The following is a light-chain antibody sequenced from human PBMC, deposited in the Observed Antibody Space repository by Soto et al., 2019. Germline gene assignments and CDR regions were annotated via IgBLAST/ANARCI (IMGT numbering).Light chain of an antibody. CDR3: QQYNNLPRT. V-gene: IGKV1-33*01. Sequence: DIQMTQSPSSLSASVGDRVTITCQASQDITNSLNWYQQKPGKAPKLLIYDASNLATAFPSRFSGSGSGTDFTFTISSLQPEDIATYYCQQYNNLPRTFGQGTEVEIK. J-gene: IGKJ1*01. CDR1: QDITNS. CDR2: DAS.